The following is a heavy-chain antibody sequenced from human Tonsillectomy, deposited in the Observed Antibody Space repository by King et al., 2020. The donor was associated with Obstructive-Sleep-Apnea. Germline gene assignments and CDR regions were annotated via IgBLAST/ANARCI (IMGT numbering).Heavy chain of an antibody. CDR1: GGSISSSSYY. V-gene: IGHV4-39*07. Sequence: QLQESGPGLVKPSETLSLTCTVSGGSISSSSYYWGWIRQPPGKGLEWIGSHYYRCSTNYNPPLKSRVTISIDTSKKQFSLKLSSVTAADTAVYYCARVPYITGWSGWFDPWGQGTLVTVSS. D-gene: IGHD6-19*01. CDR2: HYYRCST. CDR3: ARVPYITGWSGWFDP. J-gene: IGHJ5*02.